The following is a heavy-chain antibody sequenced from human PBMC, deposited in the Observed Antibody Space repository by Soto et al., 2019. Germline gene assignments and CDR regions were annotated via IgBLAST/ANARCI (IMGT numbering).Heavy chain of an antibody. D-gene: IGHD4-17*01. Sequence: LXLTGAVAGESSSSGFWWSWVRQPPGKGLEWIGEIYHTESTVYNPSLKSRVTVSVDKSKNQFYLNLDSVTAADTAVYYCARYDFGTFDYWGRGILVTVYS. V-gene: IGHV4-4*02. J-gene: IGHJ4*02. CDR1: GESSSSGFW. CDR3: ARYDFGTFDY. CDR2: IYHTEST.